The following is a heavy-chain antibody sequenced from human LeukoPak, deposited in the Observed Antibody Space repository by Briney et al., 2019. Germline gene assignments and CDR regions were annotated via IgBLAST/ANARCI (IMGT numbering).Heavy chain of an antibody. Sequence: ASVKVSCKASGYTFTSYYMHWVRQAPGQGLEWMGWINPNSGGTNYAQKFQGWVTMTRDTSISTAYMELSRLRSDDTAVYYCARATLPSRVYGMDVWGQGTTVTVSS. CDR3: ARATLPSRVYGMDV. D-gene: IGHD6-13*01. J-gene: IGHJ6*02. CDR2: INPNSGGT. CDR1: GYTFTSYY. V-gene: IGHV1-2*04.